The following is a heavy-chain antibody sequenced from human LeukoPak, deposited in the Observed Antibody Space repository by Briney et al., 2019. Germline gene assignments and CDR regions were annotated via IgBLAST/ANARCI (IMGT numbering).Heavy chain of an antibody. V-gene: IGHV3-23*01. CDR2: INANSGTR. D-gene: IGHD6-19*01. CDR1: GFAFSFFA. Sequence: GGSLTLSCEASGFAFSFFAMSWLRQAPGKGLEWVSTINANSGTRSYAASVSGRVTISRDNSKNTLYLQLNTLRADDTAVYYCAKPISGGLAVTADWFAPWGQGTLAFVSS. J-gene: IGHJ5*01. CDR3: AKPISGGLAVTADWFAP.